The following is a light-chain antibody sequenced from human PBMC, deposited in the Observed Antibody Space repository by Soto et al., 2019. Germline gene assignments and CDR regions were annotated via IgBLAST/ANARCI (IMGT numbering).Light chain of an antibody. J-gene: IGKJ5*01. Sequence: DIRMTQSPSSLSASGGGRVTITCRASQSNISYLNWYQHKPGKAPNLLIYAASTLQSGVPSRFSGSGSGTDFNLTISSLQPEDFATYNCQQRHSTPHTFGQGTRLEIK. CDR3: QQRHSTPHT. CDR1: QSNISY. V-gene: IGKV1-39*01. CDR2: AAS.